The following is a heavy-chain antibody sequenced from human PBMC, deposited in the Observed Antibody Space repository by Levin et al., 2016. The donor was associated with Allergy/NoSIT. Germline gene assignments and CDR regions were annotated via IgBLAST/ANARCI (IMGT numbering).Heavy chain of an antibody. CDR3: ARVLSSNWFDP. Sequence: WVRQAPGQGLEWMGWINTNTGNPTYAQGFTGRFVFSLDTSVSTAYLQISSLKAEDTAVYYCARVLSSNWFDPWGQGTLVTVSS. CDR2: INTNTGNP. J-gene: IGHJ5*02. D-gene: IGHD2/OR15-2a*01. V-gene: IGHV7-4-1*02.